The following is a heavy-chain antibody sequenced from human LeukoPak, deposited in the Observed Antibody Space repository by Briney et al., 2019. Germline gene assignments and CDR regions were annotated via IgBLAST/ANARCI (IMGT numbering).Heavy chain of an antibody. CDR3: ANIRGYCSGGSCSDY. D-gene: IGHD2-15*01. J-gene: IGHJ4*02. Sequence: ASVTVSCKASGYTSTGYYMHWVRQAPGQGLEWMGWINPNSGGTNYAQKFQGRVTMTRDTSISTAYMELSRLRSDDTAVYYCANIRGYCSGGSCSDYWGQGTLVTVSS. V-gene: IGHV1-2*02. CDR2: INPNSGGT. CDR1: GYTSTGYY.